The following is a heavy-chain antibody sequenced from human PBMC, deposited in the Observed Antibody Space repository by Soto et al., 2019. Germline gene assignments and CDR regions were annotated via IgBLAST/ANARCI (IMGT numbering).Heavy chain of an antibody. D-gene: IGHD1-1*01. V-gene: IGHV1-18*01. Sequence: QVHLVQSGAEVKKPGASVKVSCKGSGYGFTTYGITWVRQAPGQGLEWMAWISAHNGNTNYAQKLQGSVTVTRDTTTSTVNMEMRSLRSDGTAVYYCARGRYVDCWGQGALVTVSS. CDR1: GYGFTTYG. CDR3: ARGRYVDC. J-gene: IGHJ4*02. CDR2: ISAHNGNT.